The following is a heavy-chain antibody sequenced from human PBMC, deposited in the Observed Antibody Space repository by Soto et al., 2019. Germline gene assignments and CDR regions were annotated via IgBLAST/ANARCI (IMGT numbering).Heavy chain of an antibody. V-gene: IGHV4-59*08. CDR1: GGSISSYY. J-gene: IGHJ4*02. CDR3: ARFGLGVHGFGEFQGNYYFDY. D-gene: IGHD3-10*01. CDR2: IYYSGST. Sequence: SETLSLTCTVSGGSISSYYWSWIRQPPGKGLEWIGYIYYSGSTNYNPSLKSRVTISVDTSKNQFSLKLSSVTAADTAVYYCARFGLGVHGFGEFQGNYYFDYWGQGTLVTVSS.